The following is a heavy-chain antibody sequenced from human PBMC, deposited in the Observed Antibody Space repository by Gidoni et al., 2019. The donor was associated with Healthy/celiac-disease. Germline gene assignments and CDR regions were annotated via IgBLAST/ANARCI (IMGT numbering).Heavy chain of an antibody. J-gene: IGHJ4*02. CDR2: IWYDGSNK. CDR3: ARGIGRGEPVAFDY. CDR1: GFTFSSYG. Sequence: QVQLVESGGGVVQPGRSLRLSCAASGFTFSSYGMHWVRQAPRKGLEWVAVIWYDGSNKYYADSVKGRFTISRDNSKNTLYLQMNSLRAEDTAVYYCARGIGRGEPVAFDYWGQGTLVTVSS. V-gene: IGHV3-33*01. D-gene: IGHD1-26*01.